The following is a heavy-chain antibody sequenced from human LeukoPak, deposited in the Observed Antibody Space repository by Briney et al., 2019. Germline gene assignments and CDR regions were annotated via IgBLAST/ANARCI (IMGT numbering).Heavy chain of an antibody. Sequence: RTGGSLRLSCAASGFTFSSYGMHWVRQAPGKGLEWVAVIWYDGSNKYYADSVKGRFTISRDNSKNTLYLQMNSLRAEDTAVYYCARDDYYGSGSYYNPLDYWGQGTLVTVSS. J-gene: IGHJ4*02. D-gene: IGHD3-10*01. CDR1: GFTFSSYG. V-gene: IGHV3-33*08. CDR3: ARDDYYGSGSYYNPLDY. CDR2: IWYDGSNK.